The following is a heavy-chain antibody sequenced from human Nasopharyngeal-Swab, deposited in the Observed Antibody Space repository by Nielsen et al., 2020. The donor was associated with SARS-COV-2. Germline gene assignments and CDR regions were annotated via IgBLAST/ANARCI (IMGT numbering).Heavy chain of an antibody. J-gene: IGHJ4*02. Sequence: GESLKISCAASGFTFSSYAMSWVRQAPGKGLEWVAGISLSGGGTHYADSVKGRLTISRDNSKDTLYLEMHSLRAEDTAVYYCAKGRTYCSGTSCFFFDKWGRGSLVTVSS. D-gene: IGHD2-2*01. V-gene: IGHV3-23*01. CDR1: GFTFSSYA. CDR3: AKGRTYCSGTSCFFFDK. CDR2: ISLSGGGT.